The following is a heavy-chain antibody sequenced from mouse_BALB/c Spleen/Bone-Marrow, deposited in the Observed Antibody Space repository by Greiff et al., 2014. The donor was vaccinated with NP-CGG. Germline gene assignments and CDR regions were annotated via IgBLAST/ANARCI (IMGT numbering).Heavy chain of an antibody. CDR3: ARKDYGNSYAMDY. V-gene: IGHV14-3*02. CDR2: IDPANGNT. Sequence: VQLQQSGAELVKPGASVKLSCTASGFNIKDTYMHWVKQRPEQGLDWIGRIDPANGNTKYDPKFQGKATITADTSSNAAYLQLSSLTSEDTAVYYCARKDYGNSYAMDYWGQGTSVTVSS. CDR1: GFNIKDTY. J-gene: IGHJ4*01. D-gene: IGHD2-1*01.